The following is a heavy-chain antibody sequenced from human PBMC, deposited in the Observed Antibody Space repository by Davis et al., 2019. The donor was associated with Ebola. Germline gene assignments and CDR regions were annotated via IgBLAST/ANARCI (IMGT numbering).Heavy chain of an antibody. CDR2: IYYSGST. Sequence: MPSETLSLTCTVSGGSISSYHRSWIRQPPGKGLEWIVYIYYSGSTNYNPSLNHRVTISVDTSKNQFILKLSSVTAADTAVYYCARGRSADIVVVVAATYGSLDYWGQGTLVTVSS. CDR1: GGSISSYH. V-gene: IGHV4-59*12. J-gene: IGHJ4*02. CDR3: ARGRSADIVVVVAATYGSLDY. D-gene: IGHD2-15*01.